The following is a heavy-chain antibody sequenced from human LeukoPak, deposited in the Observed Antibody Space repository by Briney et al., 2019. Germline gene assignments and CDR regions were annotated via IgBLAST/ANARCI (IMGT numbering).Heavy chain of an antibody. CDR3: AREFYGEEDN. V-gene: IGHV1-46*02. CDR2: INPSGGST. J-gene: IGHJ4*01. CDR1: GYAFDSYY. D-gene: IGHD4-17*01. Sequence: ASVKVSCKGSGYAFDSYYMHWVRQAPGQGLEWMGIINPSGGSTSYAQKFQGRVTMTRDTSTSTVYMELSSLRSEDTAVYYCAREFYGEEDNWGQGTLVTVSS.